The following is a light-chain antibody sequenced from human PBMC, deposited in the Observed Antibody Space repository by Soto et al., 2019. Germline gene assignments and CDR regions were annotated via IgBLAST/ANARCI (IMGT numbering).Light chain of an antibody. CDR3: QQGNTWPWT. J-gene: IGKJ1*01. CDR2: AAS. V-gene: IGKV3-11*01. CDR1: QSVGSS. Sequence: EIVLTQSPATLSLSPVERATVSCIASQSVGSSLAWYQQKLGQAPRLLIYAASDRATGIPGRFSGSGSGTDFTLIISSLEPEDFAFYYCQQGNTWPWTFGQGTKVDIK.